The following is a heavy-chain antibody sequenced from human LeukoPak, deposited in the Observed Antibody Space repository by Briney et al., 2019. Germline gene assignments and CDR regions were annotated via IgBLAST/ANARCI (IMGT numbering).Heavy chain of an antibody. J-gene: IGHJ4*02. CDR2: INQDGSKK. Sequence: GGSLRLSCAASGFTFSGSWMSWVRQAPGKGLEWVANINQDGSKKYCVDSVKGRFTISRDNAKNSLYLQMNSLRADDTAVFYCAREWADYTSSSLDSWGQGTLVTVSS. CDR3: AREWADYTSSSLDS. V-gene: IGHV3-7*05. D-gene: IGHD6-13*01. CDR1: GFTFSGSW.